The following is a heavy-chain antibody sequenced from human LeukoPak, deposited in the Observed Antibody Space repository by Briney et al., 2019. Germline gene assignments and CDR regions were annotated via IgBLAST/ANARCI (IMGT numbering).Heavy chain of an antibody. D-gene: IGHD5-24*01. CDR2: ISGGGTTT. CDR1: GFTFSNYA. CDR3: ARDLDDYNGLPPFFQH. Sequence: GGSLRLSCAASGFTFSNYAMSWVRQTPGKGLEWVSAISGGGTTTYSADSVKGRFTISRDNSKNMVYLQMNSLRAEDTAVYYCARDLDDYNGLPPFFQHWGQGTLVTVSS. J-gene: IGHJ1*01. V-gene: IGHV3-23*01.